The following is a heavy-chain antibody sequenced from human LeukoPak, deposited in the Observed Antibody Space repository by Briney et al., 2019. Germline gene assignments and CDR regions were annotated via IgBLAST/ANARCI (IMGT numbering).Heavy chain of an antibody. J-gene: IGHJ4*02. Sequence: SETLSLTCTVSGGSISSRPYDWGWIRQPPGKGLEYIGSISSSGSTYYNPSLQSRVTISVDASKNQFSLNLGSVTAAETAVYYCARHLSQGDGNKRGFDFWGQGTLVTVSS. V-gene: IGHV4-39*01. CDR3: ARHLSQGDGNKRGFDF. CDR2: ISSSGST. CDR1: GGSISSRPYD. D-gene: IGHD5-24*01.